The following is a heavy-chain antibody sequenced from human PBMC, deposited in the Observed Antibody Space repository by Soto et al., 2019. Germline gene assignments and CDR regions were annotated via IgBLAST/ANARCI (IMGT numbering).Heavy chain of an antibody. J-gene: IGHJ4*02. Sequence: QVHLVQSGAEVKKPGASVKVSCKASENTFTDYYIFWVRQARGQGLEWMVWINPNTGGTGSAEKFRGRVTITRDTSITTAYMALRRLTSDGTAVYYCAATGGDMSYFDQWGQGTLLTVAS. CDR3: AATGGDMSYFDQ. CDR1: ENTFTDYY. D-gene: IGHD2-21*02. CDR2: INPNTGGT. V-gene: IGHV1-2*02.